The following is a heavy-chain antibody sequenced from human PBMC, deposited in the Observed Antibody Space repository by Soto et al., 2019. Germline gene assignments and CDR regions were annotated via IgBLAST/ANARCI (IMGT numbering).Heavy chain of an antibody. CDR3: AKATAYALDV. Sequence: EVQLVESGGGLVQPGGSLRLSCAASGFDFSNSWIHWVRQGPGKGLVWVSHINSDGSGTTYADSVKGRFTISRDNAKNTVCLQMNSLRAEVTAVYYCAKATAYALDVWCQGTTVTVSS. D-gene: IGHD5-12*01. CDR1: GFDFSNSW. V-gene: IGHV3-74*01. J-gene: IGHJ6*02. CDR2: INSDGSGT.